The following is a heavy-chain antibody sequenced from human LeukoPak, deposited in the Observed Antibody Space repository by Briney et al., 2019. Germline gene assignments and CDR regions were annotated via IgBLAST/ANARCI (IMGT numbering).Heavy chain of an antibody. CDR1: GYTFTSYG. J-gene: IGHJ4*02. CDR3: ARDSRPSYDSSAYYYPGDY. Sequence: ASVKVSCKASGYTFTSYGISWVRQAPGQGLEWMGWISAYNGNTNYAQKLQGRVTMTRDTSTSTVYMELSSLRSEDTAVYYCARDSRPSYDSSAYYYPGDYWGQGTLVTVSS. D-gene: IGHD3-22*01. V-gene: IGHV1-18*01. CDR2: ISAYNGNT.